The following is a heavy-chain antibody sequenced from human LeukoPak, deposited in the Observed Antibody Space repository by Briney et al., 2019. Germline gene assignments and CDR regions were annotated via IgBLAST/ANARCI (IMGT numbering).Heavy chain of an antibody. Sequence: PGGSLRLSCAASGFTFSSYAMHWVRQAPGKGLEWVAVISYVGSNKYYADSVKGRFTISRDNSKNTLYLQMNCLRAENTAVYYCAKVGDATTYYYDSSGPEVPDRLSYWGQGTLVTVSS. D-gene: IGHD3-22*01. CDR3: AKVGDATTYYYDSSGPEVPDRLSY. CDR1: GFTFSSYA. CDR2: ISYVGSNK. V-gene: IGHV3-30-3*01. J-gene: IGHJ4*02.